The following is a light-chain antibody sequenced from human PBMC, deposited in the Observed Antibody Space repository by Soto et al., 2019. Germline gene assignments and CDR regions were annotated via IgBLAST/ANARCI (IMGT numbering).Light chain of an antibody. CDR2: GAS. V-gene: IGKV3-15*01. CDR1: QSISSN. Sequence: EIVMTQSPATLSVSPWERATLSCVASQSISSNLAWYQQKLGQAPRLLIYGASTRASGIPGRFSGGGSGTEFTLTISSLQSEDFAVYYCQQFNNWPPTFGQGTKVDIK. J-gene: IGKJ1*01. CDR3: QQFNNWPPT.